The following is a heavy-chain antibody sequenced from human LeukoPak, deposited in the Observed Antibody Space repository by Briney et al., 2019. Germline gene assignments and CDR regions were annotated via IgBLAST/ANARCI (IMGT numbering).Heavy chain of an antibody. D-gene: IGHD3-9*01. CDR2: ISAYNGNT. J-gene: IGHJ4*02. Sequence: ASVKVSCKASGYTFTSYGISWVRQAPGQGLEWMGWISAYNGNTNYAQKLQGRVTMTTDTSTSTAYMELRSLRSDDTAVYYCARDGGDILTGYYISLVEWGQGTLVTVSS. CDR1: GYTFTSYG. V-gene: IGHV1-18*01. CDR3: ARDGGDILTGYYISLVE.